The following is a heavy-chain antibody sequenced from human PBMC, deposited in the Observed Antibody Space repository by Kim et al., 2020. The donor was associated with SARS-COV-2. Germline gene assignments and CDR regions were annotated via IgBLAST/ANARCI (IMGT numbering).Heavy chain of an antibody. V-gene: IGHV3-11*06. J-gene: IGHJ3*02. CDR1: GFTFSDYY. CDR2: ISSSSSYT. CDR3: ARVRAALDAFDI. Sequence: GGSLRLSCAASGFTFSDYYMSWIRQAPGKGLEWVSYISSSSSYTNYADSVKGRFTISRDNAKNSLYPQMNSLRAEDTAVYYCARVRAALDAFDIWGQGTMVTVSS. D-gene: IGHD4-17*01.